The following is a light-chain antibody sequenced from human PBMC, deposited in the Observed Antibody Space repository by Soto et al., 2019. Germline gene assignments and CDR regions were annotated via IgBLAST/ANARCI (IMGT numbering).Light chain of an antibody. J-gene: IGLJ2*01. CDR1: SSNIGAGYD. CDR3: QSYDSSLSGVV. Sequence: QSVLTQPPSVSGAPGQRVTISCTGNSSNIGAGYDVHWYQQLLGTAPKLLIYGNSNRPSGVPDRFSGSKSGTSASLAITGLQAEDEADYYCQSYDSSLSGVVFGGGTKLPVL. V-gene: IGLV1-40*01. CDR2: GNS.